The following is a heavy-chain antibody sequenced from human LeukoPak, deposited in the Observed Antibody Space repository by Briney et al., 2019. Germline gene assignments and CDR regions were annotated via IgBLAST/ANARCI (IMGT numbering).Heavy chain of an antibody. CDR2: ISGSGGGT. D-gene: IGHD5-24*01. CDR3: ARAWRWLQPLDY. Sequence: PGGSLRLSCAASGFTFSSYAMTWVRQAPGKGLEWVSTISGSGGGTYYADSVKGRFTISRDNSRNTLFLQMNSLRAEDTAVYYCARAWRWLQPLDYWGQGTLVTVSS. V-gene: IGHV3-23*01. CDR1: GFTFSSYA. J-gene: IGHJ4*02.